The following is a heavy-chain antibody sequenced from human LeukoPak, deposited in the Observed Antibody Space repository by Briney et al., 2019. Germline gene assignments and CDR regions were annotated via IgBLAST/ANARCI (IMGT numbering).Heavy chain of an antibody. V-gene: IGHV3-11*04. CDR1: GFTFSDYY. CDR3: ARGRGGGGQQLAPPKSGSGWYGNHYYYMDV. CDR2: ISSSGSTI. Sequence: PGGSLRLSCAASGFTFSDYYMSWIRQAPGKGLEWVSYISSSGSTIYYADSVKGRFTISRDNAKNSLYLQMNSLRAEDTAVYYCARGRGGGGQQLAPPKSGSGWYGNHYYYMDVWGKGTTVTVSS. D-gene: IGHD6-19*01. J-gene: IGHJ6*03.